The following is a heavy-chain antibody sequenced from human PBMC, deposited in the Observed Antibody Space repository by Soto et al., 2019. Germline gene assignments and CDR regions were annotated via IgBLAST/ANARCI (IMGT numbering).Heavy chain of an antibody. CDR1: GFTFNSYS. CDR3: ARDAEGVWYYFDY. V-gene: IGHV3-48*01. CDR2: ISTGSSTI. D-gene: IGHD6-19*01. Sequence: GGSPRLSCAASGFTFNSYSMNWVRQAPGKGLEWVSYISTGSSTIYYADSVKGRFTISRDNAKNSLYLQMNSLRAEDTAVYYCARDAEGVWYYFDYWGQGTLVTVSS. J-gene: IGHJ4*02.